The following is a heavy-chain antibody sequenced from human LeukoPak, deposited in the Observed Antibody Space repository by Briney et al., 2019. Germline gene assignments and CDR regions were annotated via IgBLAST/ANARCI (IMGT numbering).Heavy chain of an antibody. V-gene: IGHV3-30*03. CDR1: GFTFSSYG. D-gene: IGHD5-12*01. CDR2: ISDDGTRK. CDR3: AREFSGYAFDI. Sequence: GGSLRLSCAASGFTFSSYGIHWVRLAPGKRLEWVAVISDDGTRKYYADSVQGRFTISRDNSKNTLYLQMNSLRAEDMAVYYCAREFSGYAFDIWGQGTMVTVSS. J-gene: IGHJ3*02.